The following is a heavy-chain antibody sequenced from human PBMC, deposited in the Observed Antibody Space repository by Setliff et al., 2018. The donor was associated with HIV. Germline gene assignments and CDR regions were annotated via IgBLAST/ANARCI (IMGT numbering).Heavy chain of an antibody. J-gene: IGHJ6*03. CDR2: ISASGTT. D-gene: IGHD3-10*01. CDR1: RGSISGFS. Sequence: PSETLSLTCTVSRGSISGFSWTWIRQPAGKGLEWIGRISASGTTVYNPSLKSRVIMSVDTSKKYFALRVTSVTAADSAVYYCARDTWFGESEDPFYYYMDVWGKGTTVTVSS. CDR3: ARDTWFGESEDPFYYYMDV. V-gene: IGHV4-4*07.